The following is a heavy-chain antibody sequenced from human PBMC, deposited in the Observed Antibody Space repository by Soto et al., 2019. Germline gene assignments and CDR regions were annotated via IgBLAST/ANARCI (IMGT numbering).Heavy chain of an antibody. CDR2: INPNSGGT. CDR3: ARHNEEYCSGGSCYDWFDP. J-gene: IGHJ5*02. V-gene: IGHV1-2*02. CDR1: GYTFTTYY. Sequence: GASVKVSCKASGYTFTTYYIHWVRQAPGQGLEWMGWINPNSGGTNYAQKFQGRVTMTRDTSISTAYMELSRLRSDDTAVYYCARHNEEYCSGGSCYDWFDPWGQGTLVTVSS. D-gene: IGHD2-15*01.